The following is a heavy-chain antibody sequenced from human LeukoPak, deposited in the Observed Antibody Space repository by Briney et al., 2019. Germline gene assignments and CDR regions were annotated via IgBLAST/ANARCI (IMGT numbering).Heavy chain of an antibody. CDR2: ISSSSSYI. Sequence: TGGSLRLSCAASGFTFSSYSMNWVRQAPGKGLEWVSSISSSSSYIFYADSVKGRFTISRDNAKNSLYLQMNSLRAEDTAVYYCARDFLGLSYIPTVYRGGMDVWGKGTTVTVSS. V-gene: IGHV3-21*01. CDR3: ARDFLGLSYIPTVYRGGMDV. D-gene: IGHD3-10*01. CDR1: GFTFSSYS. J-gene: IGHJ6*03.